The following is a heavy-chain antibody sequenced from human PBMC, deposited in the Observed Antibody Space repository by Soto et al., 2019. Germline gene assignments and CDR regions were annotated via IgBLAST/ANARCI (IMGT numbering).Heavy chain of an antibody. Sequence: PGGSLRLSCAASGFTFSSYAMSWVRQAPGKGLEWVSAISGSGGSTYYADSVKGRFTISRDNSKNTLYLQMNSLRAEDTAVYYCAKGDDSSGYYPSLNYYYGMDVWGQGTTVTVSS. D-gene: IGHD3-22*01. CDR2: ISGSGGST. CDR3: AKGDDSSGYYPSLNYYYGMDV. V-gene: IGHV3-23*01. J-gene: IGHJ6*02. CDR1: GFTFSSYA.